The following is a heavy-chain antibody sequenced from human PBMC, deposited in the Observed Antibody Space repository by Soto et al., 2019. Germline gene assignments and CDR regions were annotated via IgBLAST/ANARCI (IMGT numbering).Heavy chain of an antibody. J-gene: IGHJ6*03. V-gene: IGHV1-18*01. D-gene: IGHD3-16*02. CDR3: ARDQGYYDYIWGSYPYYYYMDV. CDR2: ISAYNGNT. Sequence: ASVKVSCKASGYTFTSYGISWVRQAPGQGLEWMGWISAYNGNTNYAQKLQGRVTMTTDTSTSTAYMELRSLRSDDKAVYYCARDQGYYDYIWGSYPYYYYMDVWGKGTTVTVSS. CDR1: GYTFTSYG.